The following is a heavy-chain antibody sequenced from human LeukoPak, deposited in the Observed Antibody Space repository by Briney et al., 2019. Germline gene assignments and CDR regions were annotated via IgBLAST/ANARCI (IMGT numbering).Heavy chain of an antibody. Sequence: SETLSLTCTVYGGSISSSGYYWDCVRQPPGKGLEWIGSIYYSGSTYYNPSLKSRVTISVDTSKNQFSLKLSSVTAADTAVYYCAIGRAAAGIHWFDPWGQGTLVTVSS. CDR2: IYYSGST. J-gene: IGHJ5*02. CDR1: GGSISSSGYY. V-gene: IGHV4-39*07. CDR3: AIGRAAAGIHWFDP. D-gene: IGHD6-13*01.